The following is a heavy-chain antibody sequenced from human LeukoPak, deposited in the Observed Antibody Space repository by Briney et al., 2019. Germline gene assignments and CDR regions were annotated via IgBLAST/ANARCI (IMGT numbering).Heavy chain of an antibody. J-gene: IGHJ4*02. D-gene: IGHD3-22*01. CDR2: INHSGST. CDR3: ARVRYYYDSSGYFYYFDY. CDR1: GGSFSGYY. Sequence: KPSETLSLTCAVYGGSFSGYYWSWIRQPPGKGLEWIGEINHSGSTNYNPSLKSRVTISVDTSKNQFSLKLSSVTAADTAVYYCARVRYYYDSSGYFYYFDYWGQGTLVTVSS. V-gene: IGHV4-34*01.